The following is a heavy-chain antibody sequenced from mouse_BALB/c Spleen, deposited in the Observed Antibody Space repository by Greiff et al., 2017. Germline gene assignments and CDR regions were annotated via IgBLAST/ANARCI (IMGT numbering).Heavy chain of an antibody. J-gene: IGHJ4*01. Sequence: EVQLVESGGGLVQPGGSRKLSCAASGFTFSSFGMHWVRQAPEKGLEWVAYISSGSSTIYYADTVKGRFTISRDNPKNTLFLQMTSLRSEDTAMYYCARGDSLYAMDYWGQGTSVTVSS. D-gene: IGHD3-3*01. CDR1: GFTFSSFG. CDR2: ISSGSSTI. CDR3: ARGDSLYAMDY. V-gene: IGHV5-17*02.